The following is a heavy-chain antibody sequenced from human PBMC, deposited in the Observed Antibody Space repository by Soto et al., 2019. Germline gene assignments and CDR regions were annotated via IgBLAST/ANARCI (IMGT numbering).Heavy chain of an antibody. V-gene: IGHV1-46*01. J-gene: IGHJ4*02. Sequence: GASVKVSCKASGSTFSDSYIHWLRQMPAQGLEWMGWINPSGGSTSHAQKFQGRVTMTRDTSTSTVYMELSSLRSEDTAVYYCARELVVVAATLDYWGQGTLVTVSS. CDR3: ARELVVVAATLDY. CDR1: GSTFSDSY. D-gene: IGHD2-15*01. CDR2: INPSGGST.